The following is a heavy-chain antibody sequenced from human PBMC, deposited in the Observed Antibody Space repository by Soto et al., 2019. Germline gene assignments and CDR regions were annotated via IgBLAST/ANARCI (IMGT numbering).Heavy chain of an antibody. V-gene: IGHV4-4*02. Sequence: SETLSLTCAVSSGSIRSRKLWTWVRQSPGKELEWIGEIYHSGSTNYNPSLKSRVTISIDKSNNQFSLKLSSVTAADTAVYYCASKFGELLADAFDIWGQGTMVTVSS. D-gene: IGHD3-10*01. J-gene: IGHJ3*02. CDR2: IYHSGST. CDR3: ASKFGELLADAFDI. CDR1: SGSIRSRKL.